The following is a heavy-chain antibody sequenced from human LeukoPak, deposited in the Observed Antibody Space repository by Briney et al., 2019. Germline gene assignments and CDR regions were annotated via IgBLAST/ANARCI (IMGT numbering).Heavy chain of an antibody. J-gene: IGHJ6*03. CDR2: IYHSGST. CDR3: ASVAARYYYYYYMDV. V-gene: IGHV4-39*07. CDR1: GGSISSSSYY. D-gene: IGHD6-6*01. Sequence: SETLSLTCTVSGGSISSSSYYWGWIRQPPGKGLEWIGGIYHSGSTCYNPSLKSRVTISVDTSKNQFSLKLSSVTAADTAVYYCASVAARYYYYYYMDVWGKGTTVTVSS.